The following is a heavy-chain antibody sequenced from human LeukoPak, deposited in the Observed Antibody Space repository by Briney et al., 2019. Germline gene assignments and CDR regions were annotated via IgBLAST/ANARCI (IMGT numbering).Heavy chain of an antibody. CDR2: INSDGSST. V-gene: IGHV3-74*01. CDR1: GFTFSSYW. D-gene: IGHD3-9*01. J-gene: IGHJ4*02. Sequence: GGSPRLSCAASGFTFSSYWMHWVRQAPGKGLVWVSRINSDGSSTSYADSVKGRFTISRDNAKSTLYLQMNSLRAEDTAVYYCARGGDYDILTGYSDFDYWGQGTLVTVSS. CDR3: ARGGDYDILTGYSDFDY.